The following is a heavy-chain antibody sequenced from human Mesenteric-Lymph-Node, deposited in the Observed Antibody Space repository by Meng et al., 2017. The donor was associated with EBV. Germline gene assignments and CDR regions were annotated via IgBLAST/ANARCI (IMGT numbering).Heavy chain of an antibody. D-gene: IGHD4-17*01. CDR2: IYYRGST. V-gene: IGHV4-30-4*01. CDR3: AGHDFGDYAFDY. J-gene: IGHJ4*02. Sequence: QVTLQESGPGLVKPSPTLSLTCAVSGASISSGVYYWSWIRQPPGKGLEWMGYIYYRGSTYYNPSLKSRVTISVDTSKNLLSLKVNSVTAADTAVYYCAGHDFGDYAFDYWGQGTLVTVSS. CDR1: GASISSGVYY.